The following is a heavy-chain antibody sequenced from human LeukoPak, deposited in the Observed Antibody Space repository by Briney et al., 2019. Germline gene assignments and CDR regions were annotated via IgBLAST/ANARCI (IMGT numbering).Heavy chain of an antibody. V-gene: IGHV3-30-3*01. CDR3: ARDRGIAQGPYSSGLNWFDP. CDR2: ISYDGSNK. CDR1: GFTFSSYA. Sequence: GSLRLSCAASGFTFSSYAMHWVRQAPGKGLEWVAVISYDGSNKYYADSVKGRFTISRDNSKNTLYLQMNSLRAEDTAVYYCARDRGIAQGPYSSGLNWFDPWGQGTLVTVSS. D-gene: IGHD6-19*01. J-gene: IGHJ5*02.